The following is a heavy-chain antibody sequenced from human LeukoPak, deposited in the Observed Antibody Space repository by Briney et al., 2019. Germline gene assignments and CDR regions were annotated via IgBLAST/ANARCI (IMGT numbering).Heavy chain of an antibody. CDR3: ARGPLEYCSGGSCYSGRNWFDP. J-gene: IGHJ5*02. CDR1: GYTFTGYY. CDR2: INPNSGDA. D-gene: IGHD2-15*01. V-gene: IGHV1-2*02. Sequence: ASVKVSCKASGYTFTGYYMHWVRQAPGQGLEWMGWINPNSGDADSGQKFQGRVTMTRDTSINTVYMTLKRLRYDDTAVYYCARGPLEYCSGGSCYSGRNWFDPWGQGTLVTVSS.